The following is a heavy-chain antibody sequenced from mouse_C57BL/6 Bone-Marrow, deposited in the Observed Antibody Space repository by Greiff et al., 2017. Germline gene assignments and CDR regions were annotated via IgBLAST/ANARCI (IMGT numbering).Heavy chain of an antibody. CDR2: INPSSGYT. CDR1: GYTFTSYT. J-gene: IGHJ2*01. CDR3: ARLVNYYYGSSWGDLDY. V-gene: IGHV1-4*01. Sequence: VQLQESGAELARPGASVKMSCKASGYTFTSYTMHWVKQRPGPGLEWIGYINPSSGYTKYNQKFKDKATLTADKSSSTAYMQLSSLTSEDSAVYYCARLVNYYYGSSWGDLDYWGRGTTLTVSA. D-gene: IGHD1-1*01.